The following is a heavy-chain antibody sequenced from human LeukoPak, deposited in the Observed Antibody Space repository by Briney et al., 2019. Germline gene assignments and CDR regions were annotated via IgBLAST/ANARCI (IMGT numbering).Heavy chain of an antibody. D-gene: IGHD3-9*01. Sequence: PSETLSLTCTVSGYSISSGYYWGWIRQPPGKGLEWIGSIYYSGSTYYNPSLKSRVTISVDTSKNQFSLKLSSVTAADTAVYYCARDKVEGYDILTGYYNPYYFDYWGQGTLVTVSS. CDR1: GYSISSGYY. CDR3: ARDKVEGYDILTGYYNPYYFDY. V-gene: IGHV4-38-2*02. CDR2: IYYSGST. J-gene: IGHJ4*02.